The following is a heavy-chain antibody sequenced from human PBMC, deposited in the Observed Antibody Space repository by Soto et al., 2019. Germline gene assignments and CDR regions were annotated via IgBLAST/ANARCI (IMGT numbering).Heavy chain of an antibody. V-gene: IGHV3-48*01. Sequence: EVQLVESGGGLVQPGGSLRLSCAASGFTFSSYSMNWVRQAPGKGLEWVSYISSRSSTIYYADSVKGRFTISRDNAKNSLYLQMNSLRAEDRAVYYCARDYYGSGSYPYYWGQGTLVTGSS. CDR1: GFTFSSYS. D-gene: IGHD3-10*01. CDR2: ISSRSSTI. CDR3: ARDYYGSGSYPYY. J-gene: IGHJ4*02.